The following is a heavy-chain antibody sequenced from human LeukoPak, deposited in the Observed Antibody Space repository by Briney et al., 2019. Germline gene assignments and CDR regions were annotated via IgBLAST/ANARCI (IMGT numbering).Heavy chain of an antibody. J-gene: IGHJ4*02. D-gene: IGHD3-22*01. CDR1: GGSISSSSYY. CDR2: IYYSGST. V-gene: IGHV4-39*01. Sequence: SSGTLSLTCTVSGGSISSSSYYWGWIRQPPGKGLEWIGSIYYSGSTYYNPSLKSRVTISVDTSKNQFSLKLSSVTAADTAVYYCARQYYDSSGYYYIWGQGTLVTVSS. CDR3: ARQYYDSSGYYYI.